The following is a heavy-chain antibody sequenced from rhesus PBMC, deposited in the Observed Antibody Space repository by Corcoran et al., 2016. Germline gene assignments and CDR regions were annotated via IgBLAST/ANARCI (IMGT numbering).Heavy chain of an antibody. J-gene: IGHJ4*01. CDR3: TLSFGSGWSPR. V-gene: IGHV4S7*01. CDR2: IYSSTGNT. CDR1: GGSISSGYG. Sequence: QVQLKESGPGLVKPSETLSLTCAVSGGSISSGYGWGWIRQPPGKGLEWIVTIYSSTGNTYYAPSLKSRFTISRDTSKNHFSLNLNSVTAADTAIYYCTLSFGSGWSPRWGQGLLVTVSS. D-gene: IGHD6S26*01.